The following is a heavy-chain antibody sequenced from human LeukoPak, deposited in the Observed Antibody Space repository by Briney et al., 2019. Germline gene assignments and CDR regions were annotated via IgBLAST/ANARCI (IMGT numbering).Heavy chain of an antibody. V-gene: IGHV3-33*01. Sequence: GGSLRLSCAASGFTFSSYGMHWVRQAPGKGLEWVAVIWYDGSNKYYADSVKGRFTISRDNSKNTLYLQMNSLRAEDTAVYYCARDLEDSSPFGAFDMWGQGTMVTVSS. CDR3: ARDLEDSSPFGAFDM. CDR1: GFTFSSYG. CDR2: IWYDGSNK. J-gene: IGHJ3*02. D-gene: IGHD3-22*01.